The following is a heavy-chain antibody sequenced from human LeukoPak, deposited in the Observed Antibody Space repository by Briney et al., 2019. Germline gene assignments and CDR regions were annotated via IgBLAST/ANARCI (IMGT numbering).Heavy chain of an antibody. D-gene: IGHD2-15*01. V-gene: IGHV1-69*04. CDR1: GGTSSSYA. J-gene: IGHJ5*02. CDR2: IIPILGIA. CDR3: ARGVVFKSSSWYDT. Sequence: SVKVSCKASGGTSSSYAISWVRQAPGQGLEWMGRIIPILGIANYAQKFQGRVTMTRDTSTSTVYMELSSLRSEDTAVYYCARGVVFKSSSWYDTWGQGTLVTVSS.